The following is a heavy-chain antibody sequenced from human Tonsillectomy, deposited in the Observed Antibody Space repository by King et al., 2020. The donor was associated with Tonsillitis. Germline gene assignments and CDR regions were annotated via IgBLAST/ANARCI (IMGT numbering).Heavy chain of an antibody. D-gene: IGHD6-13*01. V-gene: IGHV3-30*02. CDR2: IQYDGSNK. CDR3: AKDALPYSSSWYHVDY. Sequence: QLVPSGGGVVQPGGSLRLSCAASGFTFSSYAIHWVRQAPGKGLEWVAFIQYDGSNKYYADSVKGRFTISRDNSMNTLYLQMNSLRAEDTSVYYCAKDALPYSSSWYHVDYWGQGTLVTVSS. J-gene: IGHJ4*02. CDR1: GFTFSSYA.